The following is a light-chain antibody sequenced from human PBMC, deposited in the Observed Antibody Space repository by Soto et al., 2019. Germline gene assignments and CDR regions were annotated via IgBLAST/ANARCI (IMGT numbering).Light chain of an antibody. CDR3: CSYAGTYTPWV. Sequence: QSALTQPRSVSGSPGQSVTISCTGTSSDVGGYNYVSWYQHHPGKAPKLMIYDVSERPSGVPDRFSGSKSGNTASLTISGLQAEDEADYYCCSYAGTYTPWVFGGGTKMTVL. V-gene: IGLV2-11*01. J-gene: IGLJ3*02. CDR1: SSDVGGYNY. CDR2: DVS.